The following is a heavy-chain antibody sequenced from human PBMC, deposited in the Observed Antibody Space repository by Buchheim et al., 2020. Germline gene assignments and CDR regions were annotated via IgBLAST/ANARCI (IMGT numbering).Heavy chain of an antibody. CDR3: ARRKGGSSNCDS. Sequence: QLQLQESGPGLVKPSETLSLTCTVSGGSISSSGYYWVWFRQPPGKGLEWIGNMYYSGTTYYNPSLKSRVTISVDTSKNQFSLNLSSVTAADTAVYYCARRKGGSSNCDSWGQGTL. D-gene: IGHD4-11*01. J-gene: IGHJ5*01. CDR1: GGSISSSGYY. CDR2: MYYSGTT. V-gene: IGHV4-39*01.